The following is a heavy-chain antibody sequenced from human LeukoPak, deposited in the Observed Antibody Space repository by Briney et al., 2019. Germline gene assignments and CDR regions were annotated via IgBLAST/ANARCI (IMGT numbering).Heavy chain of an antibody. CDR3: ARGRAGYVKRRRENAFDI. Sequence: PSETLSLTCAVYGGSFSGHYWSWIRQPPGKGLEWIGEINHSGSTNYNPSLKSRVTISVDTSKNQFSLKLSSVTAADTAVYYCARGRAGYVKRRRENAFDIWGQGTMVTVSS. CDR1: GGSFSGHY. V-gene: IGHV4-34*01. D-gene: IGHD3-16*01. CDR2: INHSGST. J-gene: IGHJ3*02.